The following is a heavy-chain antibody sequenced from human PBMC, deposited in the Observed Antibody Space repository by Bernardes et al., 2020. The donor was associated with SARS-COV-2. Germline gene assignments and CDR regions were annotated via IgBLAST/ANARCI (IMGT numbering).Heavy chain of an antibody. D-gene: IGHD3-10*01. Sequence: PETLSLTCTVSGGSVSSGSYYWSWIRQPQGKGLEWIGYIYYSGRTNYNPSLKSRVTISVDTSKNQFSLKLSSVTAADTAVYYCARGWGYYYGSGSYGRVYYYYGMDVWGQGTTVTVSS. V-gene: IGHV4-61*01. CDR1: GGSVSSGSYY. CDR2: IYYSGRT. CDR3: ARGWGYYYGSGSYGRVYYYYGMDV. J-gene: IGHJ6*02.